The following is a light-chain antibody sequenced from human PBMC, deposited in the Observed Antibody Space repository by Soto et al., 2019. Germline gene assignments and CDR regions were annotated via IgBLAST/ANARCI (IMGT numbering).Light chain of an antibody. V-gene: IGKV1-5*03. CDR3: QPYNSYSRT. J-gene: IGKJ1*01. CDR1: ESISNF. Sequence: ILLTQSPSSLSASVGDRVTITCRASESISNFLAWYQQKPGKAPNLLIYKASSLESGVPSRFSGSGSGTEFTLTISSLQPDDFATYYCQPYNSYSRTFGQGTKVDIK. CDR2: KAS.